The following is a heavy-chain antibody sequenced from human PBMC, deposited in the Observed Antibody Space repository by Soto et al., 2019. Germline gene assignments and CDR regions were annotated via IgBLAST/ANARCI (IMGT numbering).Heavy chain of an antibody. J-gene: IGHJ6*02. CDR2: ISNDGSKK. CDR3: ADPGSTDLDV. V-gene: IGHV3-30*03. D-gene: IGHD3-10*01. CDR1: GFTFSSYG. Sequence: QVRLVESGGGVVQPGRSLRLSCAASGFTFSSYGMHWVRQAPGTGLEWVAVISNDGSKKYYAASVKGRFTISRDNSKNMLYLQMNSLRAEDTAVYYCADPGSTDLDVWGQGTTVTVSS.